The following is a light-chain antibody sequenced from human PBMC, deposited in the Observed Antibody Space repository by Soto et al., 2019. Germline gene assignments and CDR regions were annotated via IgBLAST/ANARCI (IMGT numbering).Light chain of an antibody. Sequence: QSALTQPASVSGSPGQSITISCTGTNGDVGSYDLVSCYQRYPGEAPKLIIYEVNKRPSGISNRFSVSKSGNTASLTISGLPAEDEAEYDCCSYAGSNSLIFVGGTKLTVL. CDR3: CSYAGSNSLI. V-gene: IGLV2-23*02. CDR2: EVN. J-gene: IGLJ2*01. CDR1: NGDVGSYDL.